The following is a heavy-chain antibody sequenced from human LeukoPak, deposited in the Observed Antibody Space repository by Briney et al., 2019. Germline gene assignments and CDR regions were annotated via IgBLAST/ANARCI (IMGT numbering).Heavy chain of an antibody. J-gene: IGHJ4*01. CDR2: LGADGSGT. D-gene: IGHD2-8*02. Sequence: GGSLRLSCAASGFTFSRYAMHWVRQAPGKGLVWVSRLGADGSGTNYADSVKGRFTISRDNAKNTVYLQMSSLRAEDTAVYYCARDGFTGPRTAYLDHWGQGTLVTVSS. V-gene: IGHV3-74*01. CDR3: ARDGFTGPRTAYLDH. CDR1: GFTFSRYA.